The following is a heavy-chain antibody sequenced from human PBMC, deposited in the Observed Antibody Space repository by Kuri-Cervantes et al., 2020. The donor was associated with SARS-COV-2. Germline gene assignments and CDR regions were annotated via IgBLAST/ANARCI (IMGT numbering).Heavy chain of an antibody. V-gene: IGHV4-38-2*02. D-gene: IGHD6-19*01. Sequence: GSLRLSCAVSGYSISSGYYWGWIRQPLGKGLEWIGSIYHSGSTYYNPSLKSRVTISIDTSKNQFPLKLSSMTAADTAVYYCARDTARGSGWYKEDYWGQGTLVTVSS. CDR3: ARDTARGSGWYKEDY. J-gene: IGHJ4*02. CDR1: GYSISSGYY. CDR2: IYHSGST.